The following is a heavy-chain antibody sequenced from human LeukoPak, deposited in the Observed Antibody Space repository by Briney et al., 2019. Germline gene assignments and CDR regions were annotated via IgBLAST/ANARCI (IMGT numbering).Heavy chain of an antibody. CDR3: ASWNARTHSHDD. D-gene: IGHD1-1*01. CDR2: INHSGRT. J-gene: IGHJ4*02. V-gene: IGHV4-34*01. Sequence: KLSGTLSLTCAVYGVPFSGYYGSWGRQTPGERLGGIGEINHSGRTTYIPSLGSRVTISVATSKNHFSLKLTSVTAAETAIYYCASWNARTHSHDDWGQGTLVTVPS. CDR1: GVPFSGYY.